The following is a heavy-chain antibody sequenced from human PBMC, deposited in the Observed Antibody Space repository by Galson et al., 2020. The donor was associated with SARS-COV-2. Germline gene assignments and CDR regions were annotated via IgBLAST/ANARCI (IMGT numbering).Heavy chain of an antibody. CDR2: IYSDDDE. Sequence: SGPPLLNPTQTLTLTCTFSGFSLTTSAVGGGWIRPPPGNALEWLAIIYSDDDERYSPTLKSRLTITKDTSKNQVVLTMTNMDPMDTATYYCAHRRSDSDDGGDDGDFYFSAFDVWGQGTMVTVSS. D-gene: IGHD2-21*01. V-gene: IGHV2-5*02. CDR3: AHRRSDSDDGGDDGDFYFSAFDV. CDR1: GFSLTTSAVG. J-gene: IGHJ3*01.